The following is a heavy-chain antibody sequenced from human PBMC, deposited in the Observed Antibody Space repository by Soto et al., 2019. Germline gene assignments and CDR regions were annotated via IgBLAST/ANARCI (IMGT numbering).Heavy chain of an antibody. Sequence: GGSLRLSCAASGFTFSSYWMSWVRQAPGKGLEWVANIKQDGSEKYYVDSVKGRFTISRDNAKNSLYLQMNSLRAEDTAVYYCARDLPAARADIVATILLDYWGQGTLVTVSS. V-gene: IGHV3-7*01. D-gene: IGHD5-12*01. J-gene: IGHJ4*02. CDR3: ARDLPAARADIVATILLDY. CDR1: GFTFSSYW. CDR2: IKQDGSEK.